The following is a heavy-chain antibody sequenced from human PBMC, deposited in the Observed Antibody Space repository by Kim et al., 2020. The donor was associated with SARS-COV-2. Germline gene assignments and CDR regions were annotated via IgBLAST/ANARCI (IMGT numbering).Heavy chain of an antibody. D-gene: IGHD5-12*01. J-gene: IGHJ4*02. CDR2: ISSSGSTI. CDR1: GFTFSSYE. V-gene: IGHV3-48*03. CDR3: AREPKWPARFDY. Sequence: GGSLRLSCAASGFTFSSYEMNWVRQAPGKGLEWVSYISSSGSTIYYADSVKGRFTISRDNAKNSLYLQMNSLRAEDTAVYYCAREPKWPARFDYWGQGTLVTVSS.